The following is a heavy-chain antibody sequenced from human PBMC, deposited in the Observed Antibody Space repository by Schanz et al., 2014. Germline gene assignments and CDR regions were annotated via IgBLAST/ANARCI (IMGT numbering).Heavy chain of an antibody. CDR3: ASPSGYSDYGTYFDF. J-gene: IGHJ4*02. D-gene: IGHD5-12*01. Sequence: QVQLVESGGGVVQPGRSLRLSCAASGFTFSSYAMHWVRQVPGKGLEWVSCTNGDGTNAKYADSVEGRFTISRDNSRNTLYLQMNSLRTEDTAVYYCASPSGYSDYGTYFDFWGQGTLVTVSS. CDR1: GFTFSSYA. CDR2: TNGDGTNA. V-gene: IGHV3-30*04.